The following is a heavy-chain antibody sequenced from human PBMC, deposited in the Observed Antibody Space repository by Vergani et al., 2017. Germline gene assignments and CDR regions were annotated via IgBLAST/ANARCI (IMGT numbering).Heavy chain of an antibody. V-gene: IGHV3-30*02. J-gene: IGHJ4*02. CDR2: LLFDGSNE. Sequence: QVQLVQSGGGVVQPGGSLRLSCVASGFTFNRYRMQWVRQAPGKGLEGVAYLLFDGSNEYYADSVKGRFIVSRDNSNDAMYLQMNSLRTDDTAVYYCARDLAYCHEGSCALWGQGSVVTVSS. CDR3: ARDLAYCHEGSCAL. CDR1: GFTFNRYR. D-gene: IGHD2-15*01.